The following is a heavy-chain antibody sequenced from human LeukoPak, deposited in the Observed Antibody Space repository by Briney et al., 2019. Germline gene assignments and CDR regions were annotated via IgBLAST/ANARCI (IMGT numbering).Heavy chain of an antibody. D-gene: IGHD4-17*01. J-gene: IGHJ4*02. CDR1: GFTFSDYY. Sequence: GGSLRLSCAASGFTFSDYYMSWIRQAPGKGLEWVSYIGSSGSPIYYADSVRGRFTISRDNAKKSLYLQVNSLRVEDTAVYYCARPPSVTTAGYYFGYWGQGTLVTVSS. V-gene: IGHV3-11*04. CDR2: IGSSGSPI. CDR3: ARPPSVTTAGYYFGY.